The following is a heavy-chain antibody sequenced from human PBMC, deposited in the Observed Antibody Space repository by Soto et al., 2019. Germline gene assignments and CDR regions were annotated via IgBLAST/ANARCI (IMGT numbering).Heavy chain of an antibody. CDR2: ITHSGST. CDR1: GGSFSPYY. J-gene: IGHJ4*02. D-gene: IGHD3-10*02. CDR3: ARGGKSVMFMQGYYFDY. V-gene: IGHV4-34*02. Sequence: QVQLQQWGAGLLKPSETLSLTCGVYGGSFSPYYWSWIRQPPGKGLEWIGEITHSGSTNYNPSLKRRVHIFVGTSKNQVSPKFTSVTAAETAVYYCARGGKSVMFMQGYYFDYWGQGTLVTVSS.